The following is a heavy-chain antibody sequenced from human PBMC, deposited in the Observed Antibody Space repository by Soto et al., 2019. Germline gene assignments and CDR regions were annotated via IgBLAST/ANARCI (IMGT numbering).Heavy chain of an antibody. CDR1: GGSVSPYY. J-gene: IGHJ4*02. CDR3: ARGRHWLDY. D-gene: IGHD6-19*01. CDR2: IYYDGTT. Sequence: QVQLQESGPGLVKPSETLSLNCTVSGGSVSPYYWTWVRRPPGKGLEWIAYIYYDGTTNYHTSLKSRVTISVDTSKNQFSLRMTSVTAADTAVYYCARGRHWLDYWGQGTLLTVSS. V-gene: IGHV4-59*02.